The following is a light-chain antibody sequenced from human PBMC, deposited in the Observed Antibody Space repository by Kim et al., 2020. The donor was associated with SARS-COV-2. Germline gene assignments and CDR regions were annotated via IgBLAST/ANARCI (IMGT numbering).Light chain of an antibody. J-gene: IGLJ1*01. CDR1: SSDVGSYNR. CDR3: SSYTSTNTYV. V-gene: IGLV2-18*02. Sequence: QSALTQPPSVSGSPGQSVTISCAGTSSDVGSYNRVSWYKQPPGTAPKVMIYEVTNRPSGVPDRFSGSKSDNTASLTISGLQAEDEADYYCSSYTSTNTYVFGSGTKVTVL. CDR2: EVT.